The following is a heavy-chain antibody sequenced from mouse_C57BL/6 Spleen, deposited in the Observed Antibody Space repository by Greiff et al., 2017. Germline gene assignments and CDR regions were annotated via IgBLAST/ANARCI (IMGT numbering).Heavy chain of an antibody. CDR1: GYTFTGYW. D-gene: IGHD1-1*01. Sequence: VQLQQSGAELMKPGASVKLSCKATGYTFTGYWIEWVKQRPGHGLEWIGEILPGSGSTNYNEKFKGKATLTADTSSNTAYTQLSSLTTEDSAIYYCARSGSSPWFAYWGQGTLVTVSA. CDR3: ARSGSSPWFAY. CDR2: ILPGSGST. V-gene: IGHV1-9*01. J-gene: IGHJ3*01.